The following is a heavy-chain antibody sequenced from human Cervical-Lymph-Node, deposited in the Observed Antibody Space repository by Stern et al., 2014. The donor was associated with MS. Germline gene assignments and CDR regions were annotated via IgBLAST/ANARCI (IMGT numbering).Heavy chain of an antibody. D-gene: IGHD3-10*01. V-gene: IGHV3-30-3*01. CDR3: ARGGRGVGLEY. J-gene: IGHJ4*02. CDR1: GFTFSTYA. CDR2: VSSDVTQR. Sequence: VQLVESGGGVVQPGRSLSLSCVASGFTFSTYAMHWVRQAPGKGLEWVAFVSSDVTQRNSTDSVKARFTISRDNSKNTLYLHMNSLRDEDTAVYFCARGGRGVGLEYWGQGALVTVSS.